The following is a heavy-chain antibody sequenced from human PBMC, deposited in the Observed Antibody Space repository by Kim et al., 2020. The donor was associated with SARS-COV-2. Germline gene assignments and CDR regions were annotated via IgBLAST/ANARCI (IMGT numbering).Heavy chain of an antibody. Sequence: GGSLRLSCAASGFTFSSYAMHWVRQAPGKGLEWVAVISYDGSNKYYADSVKGRFTISRDNSKNTLYLQMNSLRAEDTAVYYCAREGYATVTTNWFDPWG. J-gene: IGHJ5*02. CDR1: GFTFSSYA. CDR2: ISYDGSNK. V-gene: IGHV3-30*04. CDR3: AREGYATVTTNWFDP. D-gene: IGHD4-17*01.